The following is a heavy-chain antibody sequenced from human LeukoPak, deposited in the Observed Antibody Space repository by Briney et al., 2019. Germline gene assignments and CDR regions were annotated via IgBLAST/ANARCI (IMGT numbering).Heavy chain of an antibody. CDR3: ARSWDNWNFFDY. CDR2: IYTSGST. V-gene: IGHV4-61*02. CDR1: GGSISSGSYY. D-gene: IGHD1-20*01. Sequence: SQTLSLTCTGSGGSISSGSYYWSWIRQPAEKGLEWIGRIYTSGSTNYNPSLKSRVTISVDTSKNQFSLKLSSVTAADTAVYYCARSWDNWNFFDYWGQGTLVTVSS. J-gene: IGHJ4*02.